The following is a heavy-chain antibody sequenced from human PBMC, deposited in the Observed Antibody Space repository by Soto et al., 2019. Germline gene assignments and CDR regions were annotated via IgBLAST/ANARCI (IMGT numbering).Heavy chain of an antibody. V-gene: IGHV4-39*01. Sequence: QLQLQESGPGLVKPSETLSLTCTVSGGSISSSSYYWGWIRQPPGKGLEWIGSIYYSGSTYYNPSLKSRVTISVDTSKNQFSLKLSSVTAADTAVYYCARRVTMVRGVSREAGRWGQGTLVTVSS. D-gene: IGHD3-10*01. J-gene: IGHJ4*02. CDR2: IYYSGST. CDR3: ARRVTMVRGVSREAGR. CDR1: GGSISSSSYY.